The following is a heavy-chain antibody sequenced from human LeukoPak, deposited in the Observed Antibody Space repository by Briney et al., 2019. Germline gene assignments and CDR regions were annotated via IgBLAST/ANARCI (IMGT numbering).Heavy chain of an antibody. V-gene: IGHV3-11*03. D-gene: IGHD1-26*01. CDR1: GFTFSDYY. Sequence: PGGSLRLSCAASGFTFSDYYMSWIRQAPGKGLEWVSCISSSSSYTNYADSVKGRFTISRDNAKNSLYLQMNSLRAEDTAVYYCARNEKWGRDYWGQGTLVTVSS. J-gene: IGHJ4*02. CDR2: ISSSSSYT. CDR3: ARNEKWGRDY.